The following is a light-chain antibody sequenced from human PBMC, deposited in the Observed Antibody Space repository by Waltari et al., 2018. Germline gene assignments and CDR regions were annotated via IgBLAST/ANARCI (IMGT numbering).Light chain of an antibody. J-gene: IGKJ2*01. Sequence: EIVLTQSPGTLSLSPGERATLSCRTSQSVSSSYLAWDQQKPGQAPRLLSYGASSRATGIPDRFSGSGSGTDFTLTISRLEPEDFAVYYCQQYGSSPPYTFGQGTKLEIK. CDR1: QSVSSSY. V-gene: IGKV3-20*01. CDR3: QQYGSSPPYT. CDR2: GAS.